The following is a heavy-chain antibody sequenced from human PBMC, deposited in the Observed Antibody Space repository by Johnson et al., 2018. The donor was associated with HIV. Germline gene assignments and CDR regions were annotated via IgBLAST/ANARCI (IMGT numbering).Heavy chain of an antibody. CDR2: IYSGGTT. CDR1: GFSVSTNY. V-gene: IGHV3-66*02. D-gene: IGHD1-1*01. CDR3: AKDSMNWNDETTDAFDI. Sequence: VQLVESGGGLVQPGGSLRLSCAVSGFSVSTNYINWVRQAPGKGLEWVSVIYSGGTTYYADSVQGRFTISRDNSKNTLYLQMNSLRAEDTALYYCAKDSMNWNDETTDAFDIWGQGTMVTVSS. J-gene: IGHJ3*02.